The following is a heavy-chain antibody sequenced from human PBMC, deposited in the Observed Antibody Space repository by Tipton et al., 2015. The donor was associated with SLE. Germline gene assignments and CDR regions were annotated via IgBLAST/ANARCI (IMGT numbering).Heavy chain of an antibody. D-gene: IGHD2-21*02. CDR1: GGSISSHY. V-gene: IGHV4-59*08. Sequence: TLSLTCTVSGGSISSHYWSWIRQSPGKGLEWIGYFYYSGSTKYNPSLKSRVTISVDTSKNQFSLKLSSVTAADTAAYYCARLGVVVTAIDYWGQGTLVTVSS. CDR3: ARLGVVVTAIDY. J-gene: IGHJ4*02. CDR2: FYYSGST.